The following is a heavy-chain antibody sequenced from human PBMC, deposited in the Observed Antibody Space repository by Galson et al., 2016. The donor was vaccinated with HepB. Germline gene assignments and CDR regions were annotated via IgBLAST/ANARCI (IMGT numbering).Heavy chain of an antibody. CDR3: ARSDTFDI. V-gene: IGHV3-74*01. CDR2: VNSDEIST. Sequence: SLRLSCAASGFTFSDYWMHWVRQAPGKGLVWVSRVNSDEISTSYADSVRGRFTISRDNAQNTLYLQMNSLRVEDTAVYYCARSDTFDIWGQGTMVTVSS. J-gene: IGHJ3*02. CDR1: GFTFSDYW.